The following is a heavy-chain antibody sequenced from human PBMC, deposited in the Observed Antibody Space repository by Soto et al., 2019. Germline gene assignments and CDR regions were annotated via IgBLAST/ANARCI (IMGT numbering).Heavy chain of an antibody. CDR1: GGSISSSSYY. Sequence: QLQLQESGPGLVKPSETLSLTCTVSGGSISSSSYYWGWIRQPPGKGLEWIGSIYYSGSTYYNPSLKSRVTISVDTSKNQFSLKLSSVTAADTAVYYCARHRNGIRGGIDYWGQGTLVTVSS. CDR2: IYYSGST. CDR3: ARHRNGIRGGIDY. V-gene: IGHV4-39*01. J-gene: IGHJ4*02. D-gene: IGHD3-16*01.